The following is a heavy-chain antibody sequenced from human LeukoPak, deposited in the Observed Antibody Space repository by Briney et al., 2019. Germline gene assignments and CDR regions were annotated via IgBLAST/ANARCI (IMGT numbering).Heavy chain of an antibody. Sequence: ASVKVSCKASGYTFTSYGISWVRQAPGQGLEWMGWISAYNGNTNYAQKLQGRVTMTTDTSTSTAYMELRSLRSDDTAVYYCARDSPPPQRLVYYYGMDVWGQGTTVTVSS. CDR1: GYTFTSYG. CDR2: ISAYNGNT. V-gene: IGHV1-18*01. D-gene: IGHD6-13*01. CDR3: ARDSPPPQRLVYYYGMDV. J-gene: IGHJ6*02.